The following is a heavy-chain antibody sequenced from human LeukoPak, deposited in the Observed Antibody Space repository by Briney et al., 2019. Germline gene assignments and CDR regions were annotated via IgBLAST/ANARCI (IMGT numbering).Heavy chain of an antibody. J-gene: IGHJ3*02. Sequence: PGRSPRLSCAASGFTFSSYAMHWVRQAPGKGLEWVAVISYDGGNKYYADSVKGRFTISRDNSKNTLYLQMNSLRAEDTAVYYCATVRSRYNGSYSAFDIWGQGTMVTVSS. CDR2: ISYDGGNK. CDR3: ATVRSRYNGSYSAFDI. V-gene: IGHV3-30-3*01. CDR1: GFTFSSYA. D-gene: IGHD1-26*01.